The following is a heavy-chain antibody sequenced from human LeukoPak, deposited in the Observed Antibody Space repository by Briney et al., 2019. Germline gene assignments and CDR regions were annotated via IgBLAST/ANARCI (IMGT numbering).Heavy chain of an antibody. J-gene: IGHJ6*02. CDR3: ARGLLEPDYYDFWSGPRPYYYYGMDV. V-gene: IGHV1-2*02. Sequence: GASVKVSCKASGYTFTGYYMHWVRQAPGQGLEWMGWINPNSGGTNYAQKFQGRVTMTRDTSISTAYMELSRLRSDDTAVYYCARGLLEPDYYDFWSGPRPYYYYGMDVWGQGTTVTVSS. D-gene: IGHD3-3*01. CDR1: GYTFTGYY. CDR2: INPNSGGT.